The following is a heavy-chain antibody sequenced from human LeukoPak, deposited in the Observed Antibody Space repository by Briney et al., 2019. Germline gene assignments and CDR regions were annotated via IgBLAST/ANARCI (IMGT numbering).Heavy chain of an antibody. CDR3: ARAPSEIGGYYPEYFRH. CDR1: GFTFSSYW. D-gene: IGHD3-22*01. CDR2: IKSDGST. J-gene: IGHJ1*01. V-gene: IGHV3-74*01. Sequence: GGSLRLSCAASGFTFSSYWMHWVRQAPGKGLVWVSRIKSDGSTRYADSVKGRFTISRDNAENTVSLQMNSLRAEDTGVYYCARAPSEIGGYYPEYFRHWGQGSLVTVSP.